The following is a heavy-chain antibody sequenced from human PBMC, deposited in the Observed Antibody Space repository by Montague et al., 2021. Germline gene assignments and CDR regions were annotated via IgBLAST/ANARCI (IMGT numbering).Heavy chain of an antibody. J-gene: IGHJ4*02. V-gene: IGHV3-9*01. CDR1: GFIFNNYV. CDR2: INGNSINI. D-gene: IGHD3-3*01. CDR3: VKDTRDYYPDF. Sequence: SLRLSCAASGFIFNNYVVNWVRQAPGKGLEWVSGINGNSINIDYADSVKGRFTISRDNAKNSLYLQMNSLRAEDTAFYYCVKDTRDYYPDFWGQGILVTVSS.